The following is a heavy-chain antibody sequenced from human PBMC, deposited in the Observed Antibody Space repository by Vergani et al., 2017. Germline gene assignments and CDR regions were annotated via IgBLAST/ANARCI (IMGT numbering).Heavy chain of an antibody. V-gene: IGHV4-31*03. CDR1: GGPISSGGYY. J-gene: IGHJ4*02. CDR2: IYYSGST. Sequence: QVQLQESGPGLVKPSQTLSLPCTVSGGPISSGGYYWSWIRQHPGKGLEWIGYIYYSGSTYYNPSLKSRVTISVDTSKNQFSLKLSSVTAADTAVYYCARGYYEYVWGSYRQGAFDYWGQGTLVTVSS. CDR3: ARGYYEYVWGSYRQGAFDY. D-gene: IGHD3-16*02.